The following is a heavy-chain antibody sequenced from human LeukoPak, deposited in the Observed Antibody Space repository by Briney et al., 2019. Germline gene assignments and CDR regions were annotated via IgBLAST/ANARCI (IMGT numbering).Heavy chain of an antibody. Sequence: SETLSLTCTVSGGSINSSSYYWGWIRQPPGKGLEWIGSIYYSGSTYYNPSLMSRVTISVDTSKNQFSLKLSSVTAADTAVYYCAREKDVVPAAIGVNYFDYWGQGTLVTVSS. CDR1: GGSINSSSYY. CDR3: AREKDVVPAAIGVNYFDY. V-gene: IGHV4-39*07. CDR2: IYYSGST. J-gene: IGHJ4*02. D-gene: IGHD2-2*01.